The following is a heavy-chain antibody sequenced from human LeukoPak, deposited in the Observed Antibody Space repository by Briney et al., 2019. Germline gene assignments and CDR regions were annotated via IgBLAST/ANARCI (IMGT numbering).Heavy chain of an antibody. J-gene: IGHJ4*02. D-gene: IGHD2-15*01. Sequence: ASVKVSCKASGYTFSSYAISWVRQAPGQGLEWMGGIIPIFGTANYAQKFQGRVTITTDESTSTAYMELSSLRSEDTAVYYCARVFRGGSLGFDYWGQGTLVTVSS. CDR3: ARVFRGGSLGFDY. CDR1: GYTFSSYA. CDR2: IIPIFGTA. V-gene: IGHV1-69*05.